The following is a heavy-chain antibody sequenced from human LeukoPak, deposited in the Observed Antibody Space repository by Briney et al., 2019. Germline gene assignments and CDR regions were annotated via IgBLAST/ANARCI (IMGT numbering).Heavy chain of an antibody. CDR1: GYSISSGYY. V-gene: IGHV4-61*01. CDR2: IYYSGST. J-gene: IGHJ6*02. Sequence: SETLSLTCTVSGYSISSGYYWSWIRQPPGKGLERIGYIYYSGSTNYNPSLKSRVTISVDTSKNQFSLKLSSVTAADTAVYYCARSGVRGVIRYYYYGMDVWGQGTTVTVSS. CDR3: ARSGVRGVIRYYYYGMDV. D-gene: IGHD3-10*01.